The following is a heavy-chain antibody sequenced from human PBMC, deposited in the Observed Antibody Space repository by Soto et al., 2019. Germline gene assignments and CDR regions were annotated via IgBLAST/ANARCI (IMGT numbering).Heavy chain of an antibody. D-gene: IGHD3-3*01. Sequence: SETLSLTCTVSGGSISSGDYYWSWIRQPPGKGLEWIGYIYYSGSTYYNPSLKSRVTISVDTSKNQFSLKLSSVTAADTAVYYCAFTRGSGYPHNCYGMDVWGQGTTVTVSS. V-gene: IGHV4-30-4*01. J-gene: IGHJ6*02. CDR2: IYYSGST. CDR3: AFTRGSGYPHNCYGMDV. CDR1: GGSISSGDYY.